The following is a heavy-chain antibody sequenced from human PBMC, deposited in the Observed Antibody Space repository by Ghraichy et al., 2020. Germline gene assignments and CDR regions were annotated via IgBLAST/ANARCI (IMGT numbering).Heavy chain of an antibody. D-gene: IGHD1-26*01. CDR1: GDSVSSNSAA. V-gene: IGHV6-1*01. Sequence: SETLSLTCAISGDSVSSNSAAWNWIRQSPSRGLEWLVRTYYRSKWYNDHAVSVKSRITINPDTSKNQFSLQLNSVTPEDTAVYYCARETVIVGTTGRGFDYWGQGTLVTVSS. CDR2: TYYRSKWYN. CDR3: ARETVIVGTTGRGFDY. J-gene: IGHJ4*02.